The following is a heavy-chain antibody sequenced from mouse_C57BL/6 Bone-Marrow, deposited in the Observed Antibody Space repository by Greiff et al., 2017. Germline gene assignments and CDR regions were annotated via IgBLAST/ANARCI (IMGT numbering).Heavy chain of an antibody. J-gene: IGHJ1*03. CDR1: GFTFTSYG. CDR2: IYPRSGNT. Sequence: QVQLKESGAELARPGASVKLSCTASGFTFTSYGISWVKQRPGQGLEWIGGIYPRSGNTYYNEKVKGKATLTADKSSSTAYMELRSLTSEDSAVYFCARAKDYYGSRYVDVWGTGTTVTVTS. D-gene: IGHD1-1*01. V-gene: IGHV1-81*01. CDR3: ARAKDYYGSRYVDV.